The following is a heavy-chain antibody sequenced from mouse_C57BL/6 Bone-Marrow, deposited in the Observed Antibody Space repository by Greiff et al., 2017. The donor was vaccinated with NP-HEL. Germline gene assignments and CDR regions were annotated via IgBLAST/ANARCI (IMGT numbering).Heavy chain of an antibody. CDR1: GYAFSSSW. J-gene: IGHJ3*01. Sequence: VKLQESGPELVKPGASVKISCKASGYAFSSSWMNWVKQRPGKGLEWIGRIYPGDGDTNYNGKFKGKATLTADKSSSTAYMQLSSLTSEDSAVYFCAPVLYYYGSSSFAYWGQGTLVTVSA. CDR3: APVLYYYGSSSFAY. D-gene: IGHD1-1*01. CDR2: IYPGDGDT. V-gene: IGHV1-82*01.